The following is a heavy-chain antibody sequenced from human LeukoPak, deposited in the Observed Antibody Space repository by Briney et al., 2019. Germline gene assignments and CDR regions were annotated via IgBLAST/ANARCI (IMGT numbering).Heavy chain of an antibody. V-gene: IGHV4-39*02. CDR1: GGSIGSSSHY. CDR2: VYHSGTT. CDR3: ARYTSAYGWFDP. Sequence: SETLSLTCTVSGGSIGSSSHYWGWIRQPPGKGLEWIGVVYHSGTTYYNSSLKSLVTISVDTSRNHFSLRLSSVTAADTAVYYCARYTSAYGWFDPWGQGTLVTVSS. J-gene: IGHJ5*02. D-gene: IGHD2-2*01.